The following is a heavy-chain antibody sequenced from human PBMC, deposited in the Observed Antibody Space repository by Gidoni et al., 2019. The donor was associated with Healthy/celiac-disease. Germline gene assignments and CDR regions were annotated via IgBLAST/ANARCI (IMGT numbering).Heavy chain of an antibody. J-gene: IGHJ4*02. D-gene: IGHD3-10*01. V-gene: IGHV3-43D*04. CDR2: DGGST. CDR3: AKDIMRFGEPGFGVFDY. Sequence: DGGSTYYADSVKGRFTISRDNSKNSLYLQMNSLRAEDTALYYCAKDIMRFGEPGFGVFDYWGQGTLVTVSS.